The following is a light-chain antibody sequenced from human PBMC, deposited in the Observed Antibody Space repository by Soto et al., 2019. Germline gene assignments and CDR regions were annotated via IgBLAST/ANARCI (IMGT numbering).Light chain of an antibody. J-gene: IGKJ4*01. CDR1: QSVRYSN. CDR3: QQYGSSPLT. V-gene: IGKV3-20*01. CDR2: GAS. Sequence: NVLIPFPGTLSLYPGEKATLPCRASQSVRYSNLAWYQQKPGQVPRLLIYGASSRATGIPDRFSGSGSGTDFTLSISRLEPEDFAVYYCQQYGSSPLTFGGGTKVDIK.